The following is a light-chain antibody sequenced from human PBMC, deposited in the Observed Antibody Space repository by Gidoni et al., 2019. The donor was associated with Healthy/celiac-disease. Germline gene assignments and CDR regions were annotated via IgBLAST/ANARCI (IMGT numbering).Light chain of an antibody. CDR2: GAS. CDR1: QSVSSSY. V-gene: IGKV3-20*01. Sequence: EIVLKQSPGTLSLSPGESATLSCRASQSVSSSYLAWYQQKPGQAPRLLIYGASSRATCIPDRFSGSGSGTDFTLTISRLEPEDFAVYYCQQYGSSQGLTFGGGTKVEIK. J-gene: IGKJ4*01. CDR3: QQYGSSQGLT.